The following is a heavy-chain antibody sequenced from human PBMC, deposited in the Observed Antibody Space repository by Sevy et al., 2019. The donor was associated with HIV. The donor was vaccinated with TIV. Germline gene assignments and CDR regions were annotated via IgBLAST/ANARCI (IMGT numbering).Heavy chain of an antibody. J-gene: IGHJ3*02. CDR3: AGATYYYDSSGYSDAFDI. D-gene: IGHD3-22*01. CDR2: IKQDGSEK. Sequence: GGSLRLSCAASGFTFSSYWMSWVRQAPGKGLEWVANIKQDGSEKYYVDSVKGRFTISRDNAKNSLYLQMNSLRAEDTAVYYGAGATYYYDSSGYSDAFDIWGQGTMVTVSS. V-gene: IGHV3-7*01. CDR1: GFTFSSYW.